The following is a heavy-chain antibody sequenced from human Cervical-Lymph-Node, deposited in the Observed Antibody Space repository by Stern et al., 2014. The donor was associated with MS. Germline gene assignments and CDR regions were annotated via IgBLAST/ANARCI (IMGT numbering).Heavy chain of an antibody. V-gene: IGHV1-69*09. CDR1: GGTLNNYA. Sequence: QVQLVESGAEVKKPGSSVKVSCKASGGTLNNYAVSWVRQAHGQGLEWIGKIIPFLGIANYAHKFQGRVTLTAAATTSYMEVSSLRSDDTAVYYCARSPDLYDSSGYYFDWGQGTLVTVSS. D-gene: IGHD3-22*01. J-gene: IGHJ4*02. CDR3: ARSPDLYDSSGYYFD. CDR2: IIPFLGIA.